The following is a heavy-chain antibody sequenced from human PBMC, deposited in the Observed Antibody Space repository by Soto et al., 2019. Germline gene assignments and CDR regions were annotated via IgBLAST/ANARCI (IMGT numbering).Heavy chain of an antibody. CDR3: ARDWDYYLQTYYFDY. J-gene: IGHJ4*02. D-gene: IGHD3-10*01. CDR1: GFTFSSYA. V-gene: IGHV3-30-3*01. Sequence: QVQLVESGGGVVQPGRSLRLSCAASGFTFSSYAMHWVHQAPGKGLEWVAVISYDGSNKYYADSVKGRFTISRDNSKNTLYLQMNSLRAEDTAVYYCARDWDYYLQTYYFDYWGQGTLVTVSS. CDR2: ISYDGSNK.